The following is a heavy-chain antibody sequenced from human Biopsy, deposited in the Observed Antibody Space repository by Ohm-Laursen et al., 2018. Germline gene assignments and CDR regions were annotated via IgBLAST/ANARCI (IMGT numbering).Heavy chain of an antibody. V-gene: IGHV3-11*01. CDR2: ITNTGRTV. CDR3: ARELGNGMDV. Sequence: SLRLSCAASGFTVSSNYMSWVCQAPGKGLEWVSFITNTGRTVYADSVKGRFTISRDNADNSLHLQMKSLRAEDTAVYYCARELGNGMDVWGQGTPVTVSS. CDR1: GFTVSSNY. J-gene: IGHJ6*02.